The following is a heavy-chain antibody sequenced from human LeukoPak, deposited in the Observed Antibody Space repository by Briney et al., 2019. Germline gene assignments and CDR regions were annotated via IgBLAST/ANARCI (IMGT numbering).Heavy chain of an antibody. D-gene: IGHD2-8*01. CDR1: GFTFSSYA. CDR2: ISGSGGST. J-gene: IGHJ4*02. Sequence: PGGSLRLSCAASGFTFSSYAMSWVRQAPGKGLEWVSAISGSGGSTYYADSVKGRFTISRDNSKNTLYLQTNSLRAEDTAVYYCAKDISSTYEVIYFDYWGQGTLVTVSS. CDR3: AKDISSTYEVIYFDY. V-gene: IGHV3-23*01.